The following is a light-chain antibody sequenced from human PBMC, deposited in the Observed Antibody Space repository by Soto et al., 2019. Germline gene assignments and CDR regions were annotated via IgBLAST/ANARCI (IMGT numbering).Light chain of an antibody. CDR1: SSDVGGYNY. CDR3: SSYAGGNEV. J-gene: IGLJ1*01. Sequence: QSVRTQPPSASGSPGQSVTISCTGTSSDVGGYNYVSWYQQHPGKAPKLVIFEVSKRPSGVPDRFSGSKSGNTASLTVSGLQAEDEADYYCSSYAGGNEVFGTGTKVTVL. V-gene: IGLV2-8*01. CDR2: EVS.